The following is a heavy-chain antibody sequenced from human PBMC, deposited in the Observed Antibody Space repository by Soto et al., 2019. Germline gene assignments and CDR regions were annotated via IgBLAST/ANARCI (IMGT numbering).Heavy chain of an antibody. V-gene: IGHV4-31*03. J-gene: IGHJ4*02. D-gene: IGHD6-13*01. CDR2: IYYSGST. CDR3: ARLPTNRQQLSSIDY. CDR1: GGSISSGGYY. Sequence: QVQLQESGPGLVKPSQTLSLTCTVSGGSISSGGYYWSWIRQHPVKGLEWIGYIYYSGSTYYNPSLKSRVTISVDTSKNQFSLKLSSVTAADTAVYYCARLPTNRQQLSSIDYWGQGTLVTVSS.